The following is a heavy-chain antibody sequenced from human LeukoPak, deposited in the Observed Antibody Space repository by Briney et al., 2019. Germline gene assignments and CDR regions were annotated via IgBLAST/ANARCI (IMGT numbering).Heavy chain of an antibody. V-gene: IGHV4-34*01. CDR1: GGSFSGYH. CDR3: ARRSYSSGWYG. Sequence: SSETLSLTCAVYGGSFSGYHWSWIRQTPGEGLEWIGEIDPYGSTNYNPSLKSRVTISVDTSENQFSLKLSSVTAADTAVYYCARRSYSSGWYGWGQGTLVTVSS. J-gene: IGHJ4*02. D-gene: IGHD6-19*01. CDR2: IDPYGST.